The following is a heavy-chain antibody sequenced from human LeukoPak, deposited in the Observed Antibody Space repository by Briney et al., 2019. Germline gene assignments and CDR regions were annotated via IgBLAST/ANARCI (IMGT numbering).Heavy chain of an antibody. CDR3: AKAIVVRTYYFNY. D-gene: IGHD2-21*01. J-gene: IGHJ4*02. CDR1: GFTFSSYA. V-gene: IGHV3-23*01. Sequence: PGGSLRLPCAASGFTFSSYAMSWVRQAPGKGLEWVSAISSSGGSTYYADSVKGRFTIPRDNSKNTLYLQMNSLRAEDTAVYYCAKAIVVRTYYFNYWGQGTLVTVSS. CDR2: ISSSGGST.